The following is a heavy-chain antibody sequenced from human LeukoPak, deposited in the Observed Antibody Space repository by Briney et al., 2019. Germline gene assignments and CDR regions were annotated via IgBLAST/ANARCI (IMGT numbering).Heavy chain of an antibody. J-gene: IGHJ4*02. V-gene: IGHV3-7*01. CDR2: IKQDGSEK. CDR3: ARATVSYDFWNPQHFFDH. CDR1: GFGFGDYW. Sequence: GGSLRLSCAASGFGFGDYWMSWVRQAPGKGLEWVANIKQDGSEKYYVDSVKGRFTSSRDNAKNSPDLQMNSLRAEDTAMYFCARATVSYDFWNPQHFFDHWGRGTLVTVSS. D-gene: IGHD3-3*01.